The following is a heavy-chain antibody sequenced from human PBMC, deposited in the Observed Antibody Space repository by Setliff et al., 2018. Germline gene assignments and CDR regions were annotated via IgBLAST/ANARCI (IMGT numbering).Heavy chain of an antibody. CDR1: GASISSSSHY. CDR2: VYSTGST. V-gene: IGHV4-61*09. CDR3: VRDRYGRNSDGSGVYNWFDS. J-gene: IGHJ5*01. Sequence: SETLSLTCNVSGASISSSSHYWSWIRQSAGEKPTWIGHVYSTGSTNYNPSFESRVSISVDKSNNQFSLKMTSVTAADTAMYYCVRDRYGRNSDGSGVYNWFDSWGQGILVTVSS. D-gene: IGHD2-15*01.